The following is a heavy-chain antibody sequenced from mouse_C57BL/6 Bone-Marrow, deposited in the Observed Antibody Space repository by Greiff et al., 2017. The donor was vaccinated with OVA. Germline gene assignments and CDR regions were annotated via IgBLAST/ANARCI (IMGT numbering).Heavy chain of an antibody. CDR2: IWWDDDK. CDR1: GFSLSTFGMG. Sequence: QVTLKESGPGILQPSQTLSLTCSFSGFSLSTFGMGVGWLRQPSGKGLVWLAHIWWDDDKYYTPALKSRLTISKDTSKNQVFHMIANVDTAAAATYDCARITLHGYYGYWGQGTTLTVSS. J-gene: IGHJ2*01. D-gene: IGHD2-3*01. CDR3: ARITLHGYYGY. V-gene: IGHV8-8*01.